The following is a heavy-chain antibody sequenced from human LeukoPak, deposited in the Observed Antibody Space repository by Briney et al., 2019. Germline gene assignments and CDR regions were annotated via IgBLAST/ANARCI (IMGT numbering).Heavy chain of an antibody. CDR1: GFTFSSYW. CDR2: IKQDGAEK. D-gene: IGHD6-19*01. Sequence: GGSLRLSCAAPGFTFSSYWMGWVRQAPGKGLEWVASIKQDGAEKHYVDSVKGRFTISRDNAENSLYLQMNSLRVEDTAVYYCASGSSGRYFLYFEYWGQGALLTVSS. CDR3: ASGSSGRYFLYFEY. V-gene: IGHV3-7*01. J-gene: IGHJ4*02.